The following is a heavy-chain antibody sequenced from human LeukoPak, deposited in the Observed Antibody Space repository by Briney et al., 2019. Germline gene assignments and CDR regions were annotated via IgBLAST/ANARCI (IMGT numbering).Heavy chain of an antibody. CDR2: INWNGGST. CDR1: GFTFDDYG. D-gene: IGHD6-13*01. Sequence: GGSLRLSCAASGFTFDDYGMSWVRQAPGKGLEWVSGINWNGGSTGYADSVKGRFTISRDNAKNSLYLQMNSLRAEDTALYYCARGIAAAIKDAFDIWGQGTMVTVSS. CDR3: ARGIAAAIKDAFDI. V-gene: IGHV3-20*04. J-gene: IGHJ3*02.